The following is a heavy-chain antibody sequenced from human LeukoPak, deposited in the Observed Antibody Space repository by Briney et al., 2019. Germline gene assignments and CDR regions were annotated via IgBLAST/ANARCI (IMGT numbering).Heavy chain of an antibody. CDR1: GGTFSSYA. D-gene: IGHD6-19*01. J-gene: IGHJ4*02. CDR3: ARDWVAVAGTFQGNFDY. V-gene: IGHV1-69*01. CDR2: IIPIFGTA. Sequence: SVKVSCKASGGTFSSYAISWVRQAPGQGLEWMGGIIPIFGTANYAQKFQGRVTITADESTSTDYMELSRLRSEDTAVYYCARDWVAVAGTFQGNFDYWGQGTLVTVSS.